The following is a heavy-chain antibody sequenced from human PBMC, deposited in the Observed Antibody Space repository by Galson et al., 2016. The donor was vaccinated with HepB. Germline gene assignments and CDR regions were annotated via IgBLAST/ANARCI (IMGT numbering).Heavy chain of an antibody. D-gene: IGHD3-10*01. Sequence: TLSLTCTVSGGSISSGGYYWSWIRQHPGKGLEWIGYIYHSGSTYYNPSLKSRVSISVDTSKNQFSLKVSSVTAADTAVYYCARDRSSGSGNFGYWGQGTLVTVSS. CDR2: IYHSGST. V-gene: IGHV4-31*03. CDR1: GGSISSGGYY. CDR3: ARDRSSGSGNFGY. J-gene: IGHJ4*02.